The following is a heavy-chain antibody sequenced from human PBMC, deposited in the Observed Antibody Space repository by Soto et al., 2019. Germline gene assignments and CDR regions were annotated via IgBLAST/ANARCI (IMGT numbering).Heavy chain of an antibody. Sequence: PSETLSLTCAVYGGSFSGYYWSWIRQPPGKGLEWIGEINHSGSTNYNPSLKSRVTISVDTSKNQFSLKLSSVTAADTAVYYCARDSDYGDYVWNYWGQGTLVTVSS. CDR2: INHSGST. CDR1: GGSFSGYY. J-gene: IGHJ4*02. CDR3: ARDSDYGDYVWNY. V-gene: IGHV4-34*01. D-gene: IGHD4-17*01.